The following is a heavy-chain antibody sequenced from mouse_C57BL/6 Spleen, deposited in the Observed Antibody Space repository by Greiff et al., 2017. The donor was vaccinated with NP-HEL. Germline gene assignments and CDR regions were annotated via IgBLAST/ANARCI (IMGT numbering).Heavy chain of an antibody. CDR1: GYAFSSSW. J-gene: IGHJ4*01. D-gene: IGHD2-1*01. V-gene: IGHV1-82*01. Sequence: VQLQESGPELVKPGASVKISCKASGYAFSSSWMNWVKQRPGKGLEWIGRIYPGDGDTNYNGKFKGKATLTADKSSSTAYMQLSSLTSEDSAVYFCARRGDYGNYVDYWGQGTSVTVSS. CDR3: ARRGDYGNYVDY. CDR2: IYPGDGDT.